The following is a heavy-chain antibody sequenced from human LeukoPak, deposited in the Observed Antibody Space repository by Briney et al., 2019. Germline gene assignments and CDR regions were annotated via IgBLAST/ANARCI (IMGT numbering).Heavy chain of an antibody. Sequence: GESLRLSCAASGFTFSSYSMNWXRQAPGKGLXXVSSISSSSSYIYYADSVKGRFTISRDNAKNSLFLQMNSLRAEDTAVYFCAKVIRGGYGMDVWGQGTTVTVSS. V-gene: IGHV3-21*01. J-gene: IGHJ6*02. CDR3: AKVIRGGYGMDV. CDR2: ISSSSSYI. D-gene: IGHD3-10*01. CDR1: GFTFSSYS.